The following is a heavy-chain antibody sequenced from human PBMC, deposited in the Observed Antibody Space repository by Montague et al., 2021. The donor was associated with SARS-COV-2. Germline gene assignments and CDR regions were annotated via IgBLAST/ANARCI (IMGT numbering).Heavy chain of an antibody. CDR1: GDSINNSRYY. D-gene: IGHD3-10*01. J-gene: IGHJ3*02. Sequence: SETLSLTCSVSGDSINNSRYYWGWIRQPSGKGLEWIGTIYYSGSAYYNPSLKRRVTISVDTSKDQFSLKLNSVTATDTAVYYCARLESTRGVIIRGAFHIWGQGTKVTVSS. V-gene: IGHV4-39*01. CDR2: IYYSGSA. CDR3: ARLESTRGVIIRGAFHI.